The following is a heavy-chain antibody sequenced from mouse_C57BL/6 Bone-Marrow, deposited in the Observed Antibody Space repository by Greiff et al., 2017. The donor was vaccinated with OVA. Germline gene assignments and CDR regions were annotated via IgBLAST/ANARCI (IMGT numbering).Heavy chain of an antibody. CDR1: GYTFTDHT. J-gene: IGHJ2*01. CDR2: IYPRDGST. V-gene: IGHV1-78*01. D-gene: IGHD1-1*01. Sequence: QVQLQQSDAELVKPGASVKISCKVSGYTFTDHTIHWMKQRPEQGLEWIGYIYPRDGSTKYNEKFKGKATLTADKSSSTAYMQLNSLTSEDSAVYFCAREEGYYGSSSDYGDYWGQGTTLTVSS. CDR3: AREEGYYGSSSDYGDY.